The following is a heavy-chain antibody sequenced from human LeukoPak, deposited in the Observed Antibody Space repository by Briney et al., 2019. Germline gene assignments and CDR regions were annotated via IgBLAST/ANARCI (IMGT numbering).Heavy chain of an antibody. J-gene: IGHJ4*02. CDR2: NYYTGST. CDR3: ARAFWSGYYVDY. D-gene: IGHD3-3*01. Sequence: SETLSLTCTVSGGSISSSNYYWGWIRQPPGKGLEWIGNNYYTGSTYYNPSLKSRVTISVDTSKNQFSLKLSSVTAADTAVYYCARAFWSGYYVDYWGQGTLVTVSS. V-gene: IGHV4-39*07. CDR1: GGSISSSNYY.